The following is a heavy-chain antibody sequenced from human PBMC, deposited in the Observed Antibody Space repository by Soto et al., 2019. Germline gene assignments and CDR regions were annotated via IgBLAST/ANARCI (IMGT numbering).Heavy chain of an antibody. Sequence: QVQLVQSGDEVKKPGASVKVSCKASGYIFVNYGIAWVRQAPGQGLEWMGWISPYTGNTHSATKVQGRLTMTTDTATRTAYMHLGSLTSDDTAVYYCVMVDNYVTPTPQDVWGQGTTVTVSS. V-gene: IGHV1-18*01. CDR3: VMVDNYVTPTPQDV. D-gene: IGHD3-16*01. CDR1: GYIFVNYG. CDR2: ISPYTGNT. J-gene: IGHJ6*02.